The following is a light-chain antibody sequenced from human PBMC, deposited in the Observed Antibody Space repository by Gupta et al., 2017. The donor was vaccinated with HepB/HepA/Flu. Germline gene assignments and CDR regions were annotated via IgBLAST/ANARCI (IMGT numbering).Light chain of an antibody. J-gene: IGKJ5*01. CDR2: GAS. CDR1: QDISTW. V-gene: IGKV1-12*02. CDR3: QHANSFPYT. Sequence: DIQMTQSPSSVSASVGDRVTITCRASQDISTWLAWYQQKPGKAPKLLIYGASTLQSGVPSRFSGSGSGTDFTFTITNLQPEDFASYYCQHANSFPYTFGQGTQMDIK.